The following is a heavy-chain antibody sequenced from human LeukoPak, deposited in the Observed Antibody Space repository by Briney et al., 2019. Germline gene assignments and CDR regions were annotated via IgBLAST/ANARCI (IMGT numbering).Heavy chain of an antibody. V-gene: IGHV4-61*02. CDR2: IYTSGST. CDR1: GGSISSGSYY. D-gene: IGHD3-10*01. CDR3: ARVPPGTMVRGVISTAPDY. Sequence: SETLSLTCTVSGGSISSGSYYWSWIRQPAGKGLEWIGRIYTSGSTNYNPSLKSRVTISVDTSKNQFSLKLSSVTAADTAVYYCARVPPGTMVRGVISTAPDYWGQGTLVTVSS. J-gene: IGHJ4*02.